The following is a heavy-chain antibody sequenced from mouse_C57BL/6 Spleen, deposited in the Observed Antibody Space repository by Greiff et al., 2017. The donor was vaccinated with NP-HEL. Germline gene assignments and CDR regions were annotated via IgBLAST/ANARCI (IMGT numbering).Heavy chain of an antibody. Sequence: VQLQQPGAELVRPGTSVKLSCKASGYTFTSYWMHWVKQRPGQGLEWIGVIDPSDSSTNYNQKFKGKATLTVDTSSNTAYLQLSSLTSEDTAIYSCAQGDDPYYFDYWGQGTTLTVSS. CDR3: AQGDDPYYFDY. J-gene: IGHJ2*01. D-gene: IGHD2-12*01. CDR2: IDPSDSST. V-gene: IGHV1-59*01. CDR1: GYTFTSYW.